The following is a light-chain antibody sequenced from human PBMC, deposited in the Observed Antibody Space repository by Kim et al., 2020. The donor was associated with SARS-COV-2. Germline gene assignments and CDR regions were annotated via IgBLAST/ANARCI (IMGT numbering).Light chain of an antibody. V-gene: IGLV1-51*01. Sequence: QSVLTQPPSVSAAPGQKVTISCSGSMSNIGNNYVSWFQHLPGTAPKLVIYDNYHRPSGIPDRFSGSKSRTSATLAITGLQTGDEADYFCETWDSSLSAGRVFGGGTKLTVL. CDR1: MSNIGNNY. CDR2: DNY. J-gene: IGLJ3*02. CDR3: ETWDSSLSAGRV.